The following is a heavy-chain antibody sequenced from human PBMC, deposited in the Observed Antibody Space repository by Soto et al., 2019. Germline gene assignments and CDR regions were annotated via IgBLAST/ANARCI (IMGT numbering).Heavy chain of an antibody. CDR1: GFIFSGYY. CDR3: ARAPPDIVTVVGDTPGYYGMDV. V-gene: IGHV3-11*01. Sequence: GGSLRLSCAASGFIFSGYYMTWIRQAPGKGLEWVSYISGSGSHIYYADSVKGRFTISRDNAKNSLYLQLNSLRVEDTAVYYCARAPPDIVTVVGDTPGYYGMDVWGQGTTVTVSS. D-gene: IGHD2-15*01. J-gene: IGHJ6*02. CDR2: ISGSGSHI.